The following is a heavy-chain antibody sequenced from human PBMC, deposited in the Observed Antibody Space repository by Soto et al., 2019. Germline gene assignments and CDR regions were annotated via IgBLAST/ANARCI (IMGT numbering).Heavy chain of an antibody. CDR3: AKDRWGDFGDLNLPGY. Sequence: QVLPVESGGGVGQPGRSLRISCAVSGFTFSGFGMHWLRQAQGKGREWVAVISDDGSSKHYADSLKGRFTISRDNSNNTLYLQMDSLGPEDTAVYYCAKDRWGDFGDLNLPGYWGQGTLVTVSS. CDR1: GFTFSGFG. D-gene: IGHD4-17*01. J-gene: IGHJ4*02. CDR2: ISDDGSSK. V-gene: IGHV3-30*18.